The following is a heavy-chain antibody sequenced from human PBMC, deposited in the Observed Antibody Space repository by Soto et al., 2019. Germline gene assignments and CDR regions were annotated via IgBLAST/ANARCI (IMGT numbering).Heavy chain of an antibody. CDR3: ARVSWREKYGMDV. Sequence: GGALRLSCAASGFTFIDAYTSWIRQAPVEGLEWISYITFSGNTVYHADSLKGRLTISRDNAKHSLYLQMNRLRAEDTAVYYCARVSWREKYGMDVWGQGTTVPVSS. CDR2: ITFSGNTV. J-gene: IGHJ6*02. CDR1: GFTFIDAY. V-gene: IGHV3-11*01.